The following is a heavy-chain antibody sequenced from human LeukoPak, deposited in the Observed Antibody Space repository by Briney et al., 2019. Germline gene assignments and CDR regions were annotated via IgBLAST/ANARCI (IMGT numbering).Heavy chain of an antibody. J-gene: IGHJ5*02. CDR1: GFTFDDYG. Sequence: GGSLRLSCAASGFTFDDYGMSWVRQAPGKGLEWVSGINWNGGSTGYADSVKGRFTISRDNAKNSLYLQMNSLRAEDTAVYYCARRVVPAASAWFDPWGQGTLVTVSS. CDR2: INWNGGST. CDR3: ARRVVPAASAWFDP. V-gene: IGHV3-20*04. D-gene: IGHD2-2*01.